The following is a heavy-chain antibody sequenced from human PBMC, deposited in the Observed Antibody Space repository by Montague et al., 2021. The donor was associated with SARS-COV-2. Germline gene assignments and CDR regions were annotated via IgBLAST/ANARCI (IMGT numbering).Heavy chain of an antibody. CDR2: TYCRSKWYN. CDR1: GDSVASNSAA. CDR3: AREGEWELQGPRHSSFYFAMDV. V-gene: IGHV6-1*01. D-gene: IGHD1-26*01. J-gene: IGHJ6*02. Sequence: CAISGDSVASNSAAWIWIRQSPSRGLEWLARTYCRSKWYNEYAVSVKSRINIIPDTSKNHLSLQVNSVTPEDTAVYYCAREGEWELQGPRHSSFYFAMDVWGQGTSVTVSS.